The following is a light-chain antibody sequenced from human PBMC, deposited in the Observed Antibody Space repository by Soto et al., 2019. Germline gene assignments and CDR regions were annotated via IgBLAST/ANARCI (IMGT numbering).Light chain of an antibody. Sequence: QSALTQPPSASGSPGQSVTISCTGTNSDVGNYNYVSWYQQHPGKAPKLIIYEVSKRPPGVPDRFSGSKSGNTASLTVSGLQAEDEADYHCRSFGGSNKPYVFGTGTKLTVL. J-gene: IGLJ1*01. CDR2: EVS. CDR1: NSDVGNYNY. CDR3: RSFGGSNKPYV. V-gene: IGLV2-8*01.